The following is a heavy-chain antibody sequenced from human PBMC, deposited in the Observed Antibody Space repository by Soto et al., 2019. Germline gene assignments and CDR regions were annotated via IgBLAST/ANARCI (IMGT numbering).Heavy chain of an antibody. D-gene: IGHD3-22*01. CDR3: AREGRGSGSNYFDY. J-gene: IGHJ4*02. CDR1: GGSISSGGYY. Sequence: SETLSLTCTVSGGSISSGGYYWIWIRHHPGKGLEWIGYIYYSGSTYYNPSLKSRVTISVDTSKNQFSLKLSSVTAADTAVYYCAREGRGSGSNYFDYWGQGTLVTVSS. V-gene: IGHV4-31*03. CDR2: IYYSGST.